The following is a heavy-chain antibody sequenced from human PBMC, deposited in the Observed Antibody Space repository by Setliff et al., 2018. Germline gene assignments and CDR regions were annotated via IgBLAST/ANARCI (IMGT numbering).Heavy chain of an antibody. J-gene: IGHJ4*02. V-gene: IGHV3-30-3*01. CDR1: GFTFTNYI. CDR3: AREGGASYGGQSYLDY. CDR2: ISYDGSNK. D-gene: IGHD4-17*01. Sequence: PGGSLRLSCAASGFTFTNYIIHWVRQAPGKGLEWVAVISYDGSNKYYADSVKGRFTISRDNSKNTLYLQMNSMRAEDTAVYYCAREGGASYGGQSYLDYWGQGTLVTVSS.